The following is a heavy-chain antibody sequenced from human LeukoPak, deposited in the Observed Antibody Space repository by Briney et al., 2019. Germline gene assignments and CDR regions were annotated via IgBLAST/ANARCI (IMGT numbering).Heavy chain of an antibody. J-gene: IGHJ4*02. CDR2: IRYDGSKK. V-gene: IGHV3-30*02. CDR1: GFIFSSYG. Sequence: PGGSLRLSCAASGFIFSSYGMHWVRQAPGKGLEWVAFIRYDGSKKYYADSVKGRFTISRDNSKNTVHLQMNSLRAEDTAVYYCARRAGAYSHPYDYWGQGTLVTVSS. D-gene: IGHD4/OR15-4a*01. CDR3: ARRAGAYSHPYDY.